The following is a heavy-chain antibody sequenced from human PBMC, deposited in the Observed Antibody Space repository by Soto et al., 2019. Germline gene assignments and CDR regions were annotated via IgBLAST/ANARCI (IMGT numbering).Heavy chain of an antibody. V-gene: IGHV3-21*01. CDR3: ARDQVPGLDAFDI. CDR1: GFAFSSYS. Sequence: GGSLRLSCGASGFAFSSYSMNWVRQAPGKGLEWVSSISRSAGNTYYADSVKGRFTISRDNAKNSMYLQMNSLRAEDTAVYYCARDQVPGLDAFDIWGQGTMVTVSS. CDR2: ISRSAGNT. J-gene: IGHJ3*02.